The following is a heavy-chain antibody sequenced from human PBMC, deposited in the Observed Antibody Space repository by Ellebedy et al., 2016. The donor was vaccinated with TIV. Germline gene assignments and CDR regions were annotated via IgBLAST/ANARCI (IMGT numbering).Heavy chain of an antibody. V-gene: IGHV3-13*01. J-gene: IGHJ4*03. CDR3: ARVRFGDTAVDY. Sequence: WGSLRLSCAASGFTFSSYDMHWVRQGTGQGLEWVSAIGTAGDTYYPGSVTGRFTISRENAKNSLYLQITSLRAEDTAVYYCARVRFGDTAVDYWGQGTLVTVSS. D-gene: IGHD2-21*01. CDR2: IGTAGDT. CDR1: GFTFSSYD.